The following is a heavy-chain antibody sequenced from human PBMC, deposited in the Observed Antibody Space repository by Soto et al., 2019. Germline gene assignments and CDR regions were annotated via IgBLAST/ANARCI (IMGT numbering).Heavy chain of an antibody. D-gene: IGHD3-10*01. Sequence: ASVKVSCKASGYTFTSYYMHWVRQAPGQGLEWMGIINPSGGSTSYAQKFQGRVTMTRDTSTSTVYMELSSLRSEDTAVYYCARIRADYYRSGNSFDIWGQGTMVNGSS. CDR1: GYTFTSYY. J-gene: IGHJ3*02. CDR3: ARIRADYYRSGNSFDI. V-gene: IGHV1-46*01. CDR2: INPSGGST.